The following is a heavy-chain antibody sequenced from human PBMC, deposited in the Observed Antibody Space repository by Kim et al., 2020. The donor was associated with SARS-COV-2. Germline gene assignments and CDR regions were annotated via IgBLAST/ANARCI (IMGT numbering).Heavy chain of an antibody. Sequence: YYNPHLTSRVTISVDTSKNQFSLKLSSVTAADTAVYYCASGYQLLWVPSYWGQGTLVTVSS. V-gene: IGHV4-39*01. J-gene: IGHJ4*02. CDR3: ASGYQLLWVPSY. D-gene: IGHD2-2*01.